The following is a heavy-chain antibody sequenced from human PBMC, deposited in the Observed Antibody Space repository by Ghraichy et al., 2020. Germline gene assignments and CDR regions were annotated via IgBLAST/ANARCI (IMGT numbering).Heavy chain of an antibody. CDR1: GGSISSYY. D-gene: IGHD6-13*01. CDR2: IYYSGST. Sequence: SETLSLTCTVSGGSISSYYWSWIRQPPGKGLEWIGYIYYSGSTNYNPSLKSRVTISVDTSKNQFSLKLSSVTAADTAVYYCARRSRSSSWYAFDYWGQGTRLTAS. J-gene: IGHJ4*02. CDR3: ARRSRSSSWYAFDY. V-gene: IGHV4-59*08.